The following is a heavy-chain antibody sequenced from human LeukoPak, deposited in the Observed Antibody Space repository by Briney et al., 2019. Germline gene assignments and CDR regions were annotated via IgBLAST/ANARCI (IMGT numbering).Heavy chain of an antibody. J-gene: IGHJ4*02. Sequence: GGSLRLSCAASGFTFSSYSMNWVRQAPGKGLEWVSYISSSSSTIYYADSVKGRFTISRDNAKNSLYLQMNSLRAEDTAVHYCARVQLERERRPEDYWGQGTLVTVSS. V-gene: IGHV3-48*04. CDR2: ISSSSSTI. CDR3: ARVQLERERRPEDY. D-gene: IGHD1-1*01. CDR1: GFTFSSYS.